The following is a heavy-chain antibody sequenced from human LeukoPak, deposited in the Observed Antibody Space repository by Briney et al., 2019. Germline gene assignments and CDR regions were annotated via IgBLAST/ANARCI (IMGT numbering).Heavy chain of an antibody. J-gene: IGHJ3*02. CDR1: GYSFTTSW. CDR2: IYPGDSDI. D-gene: IGHD2-15*01. CDR3: ARRGSDAFDI. Sequence: GESLKISCRGSGYSFTTSWIGWVRQLPGKGLEWMGIIYPGDSDIRYSPSFQGQVTISADKSISTVYLQWSSLKASDTAMYYCARRGSDAFDIWGQGTMVTVSS. V-gene: IGHV5-51*01.